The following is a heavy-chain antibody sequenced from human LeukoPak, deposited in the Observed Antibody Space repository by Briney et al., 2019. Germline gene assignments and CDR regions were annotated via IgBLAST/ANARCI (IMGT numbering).Heavy chain of an antibody. CDR3: VRGGVSTRY. V-gene: IGHV1-2*02. Sequence: GASVKVSCKASGYTFSGYYMHWVRQAPGQGLEWMGWINPNSAATNYAQKSQGRVTMTRDTSISTAYMELSSLRSDDTALYYCVRGGVSTRYWGQGTLVTVSS. D-gene: IGHD5/OR15-5a*01. J-gene: IGHJ4*02. CDR1: GYTFSGYY. CDR2: INPNSAAT.